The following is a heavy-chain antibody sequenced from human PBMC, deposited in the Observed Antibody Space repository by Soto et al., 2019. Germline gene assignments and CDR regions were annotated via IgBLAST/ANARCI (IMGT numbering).Heavy chain of an antibody. Sequence: EVQLVESGGGLVQPGGSLRLSCAASGFTFSNYAMHWVRQPTGKGLEWVSGIGAAGDTYYPGSVKGRFTISRENAKNSLYLQMNSLRAGDTAVYYCAAGGVTSVAQFDYWGQETLVTVSS. CDR2: IGAAGDT. D-gene: IGHD3-16*01. V-gene: IGHV3-13*01. CDR3: AAGGVTSVAQFDY. CDR1: GFTFSNYA. J-gene: IGHJ4*02.